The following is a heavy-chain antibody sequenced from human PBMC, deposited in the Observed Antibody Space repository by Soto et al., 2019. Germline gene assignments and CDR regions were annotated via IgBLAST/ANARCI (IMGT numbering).Heavy chain of an antibody. CDR2: IYYSGST. J-gene: IGHJ4*02. CDR1: GDSISSSTYY. V-gene: IGHV4-39*01. Sequence: SETLSLTCTVSGDSISSSTYYWGWIRQPPGKGLEWVGSIYYSGSTYYNPSLKSRVTISVDRSKNQFSLKLSAVTAADTAVYYCARHSSSGRYYVRYFDYWGQGALVTVSS. CDR3: ARHSSSGRYYVRYFDY. D-gene: IGHD1-26*01.